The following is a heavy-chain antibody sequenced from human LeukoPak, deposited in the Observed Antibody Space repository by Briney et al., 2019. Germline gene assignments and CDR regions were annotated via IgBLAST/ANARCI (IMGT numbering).Heavy chain of an antibody. D-gene: IGHD4-11*01. CDR2: INHSGST. CDR3: ARVPYSNYVRYYYYGMDV. Sequence: SETLSLTCAVYGGSFSGYYWSWIRQPPGKGLEWIGEINHSGSTNYNPSLKSRVTISVDTSKNQFSLKLSSVTAADSAVYYCARVPYSNYVRYYYYGMDVWGQGTTVTVSS. V-gene: IGHV4-34*01. J-gene: IGHJ6*02. CDR1: GGSFSGYY.